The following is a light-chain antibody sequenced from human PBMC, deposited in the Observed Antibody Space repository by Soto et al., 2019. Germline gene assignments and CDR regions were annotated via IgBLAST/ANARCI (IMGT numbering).Light chain of an antibody. J-gene: IGKJ4*01. CDR1: QNRLHSNGYNY. Sequence: VLTQTPLSLPDVPGKPAAIPRRWRQNRLHSNGYNYLNWYLQKPGQSPQLLIYLGSNRASGVPDRFSGSGSGTDFTLTINRVEAEDVGLYFCAQGLATPFTFGGGTKVDIK. CDR3: AQGLATPFT. V-gene: IGKV2-28*01. CDR2: LGS.